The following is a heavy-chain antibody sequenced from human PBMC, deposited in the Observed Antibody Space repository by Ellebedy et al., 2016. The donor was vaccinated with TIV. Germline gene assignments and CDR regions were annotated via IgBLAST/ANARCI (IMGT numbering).Heavy chain of an antibody. J-gene: IGHJ6*02. D-gene: IGHD6-13*01. CDR2: IYSGVSGGST. CDR3: TRGQARTGYQYGLDL. CDR1: GFSLNVNY. V-gene: IGHV3-53*01. Sequence: PGGSLRLSCAASGFSLNVNYMSWIRQAPGKGLEWVAIIYSGVSGGSTYYADSVKGRFTISRDNSKNTVYLQMNSLRAEDTAVYFCTRGQARTGYQYGLDLWGQGTTVAVSS.